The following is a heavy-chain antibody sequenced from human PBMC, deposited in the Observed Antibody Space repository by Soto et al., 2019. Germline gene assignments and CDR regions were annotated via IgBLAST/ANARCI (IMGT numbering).Heavy chain of an antibody. CDR3: ARERVEGWELSVEGVYYFDY. V-gene: IGHV1-18*01. J-gene: IGHJ4*02. Sequence: ASVKVSCKASGYTFTSYGISWVRQAPGQGLEWMGWISAYNGNTNYAQKLQGRVTMTTDTSTSTAYMELRSLRSDDTAVYYCARERVEGWELSVEGVYYFDYWGQGTLVTVSS. D-gene: IGHD1-26*01. CDR2: ISAYNGNT. CDR1: GYTFTSYG.